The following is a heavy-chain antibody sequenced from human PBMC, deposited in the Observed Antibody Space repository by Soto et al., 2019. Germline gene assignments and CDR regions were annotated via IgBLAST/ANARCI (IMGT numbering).Heavy chain of an antibody. Sequence: GASVKVSCKASGYTFVNYAMHWVRQAPGQRLEWVGWITVGNGNSRYSENLRGRVAFTRDTSASTAYMELSSLRSEDTSVYYCARGGTYDSGWYNQTTYTLDVWGQGTTVTVTS. CDR1: GYTFVNYA. J-gene: IGHJ6*02. CDR2: ITVGNGNS. D-gene: IGHD6-13*01. V-gene: IGHV1-3*01. CDR3: ARGGTYDSGWYNQTTYTLDV.